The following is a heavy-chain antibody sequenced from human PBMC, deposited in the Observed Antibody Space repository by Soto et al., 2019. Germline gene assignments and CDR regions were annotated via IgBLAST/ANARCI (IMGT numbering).Heavy chain of an antibody. D-gene: IGHD3-10*01. CDR2: ISYSGRT. CDR3: ARDIHITRVPNYYAMDV. Sequence: QVQLQESGPGLVKPSETLSLTCTVSGGSMSSGGHFWSWIRQHPGKGLEWVGYISYSGRTYYNPSIMRRLTMSIDTSKNQFSLTLSSVTAADTAVYFCARDIHITRVPNYYAMDVWGQGTTVTVSS. V-gene: IGHV4-31*03. CDR1: GGSMSSGGHF. J-gene: IGHJ6*02.